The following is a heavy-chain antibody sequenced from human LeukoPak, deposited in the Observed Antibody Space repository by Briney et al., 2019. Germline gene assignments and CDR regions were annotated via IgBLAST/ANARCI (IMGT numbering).Heavy chain of an antibody. J-gene: IGHJ4*02. V-gene: IGHV3-30*18. Sequence: GRSLRLSCAASGFTFSTYGMHWVRQAPGKGLEWVAVISYDGSNKYYGDSVKGRFTIFRDNSKNTLYQQMNSLRAEDTAVYYCAKDFNKGQWVSDYWGQGTLVTVSS. CDR1: GFTFSTYG. CDR3: AKDFNKGQWVSDY. CDR2: ISYDGSNK. D-gene: IGHD6-19*01.